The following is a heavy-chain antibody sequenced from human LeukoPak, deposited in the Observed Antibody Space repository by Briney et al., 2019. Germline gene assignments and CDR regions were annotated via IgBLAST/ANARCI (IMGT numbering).Heavy chain of an antibody. J-gene: IGHJ4*02. CDR3: ATSTLGRSYYRDYFDY. CDR1: GYTLTELS. V-gene: IGHV1-24*01. CDR2: FDPEDGET. Sequence: GASVKVSCKVSGYTLTELSMHWVRQAPGKGLEWMGGFDPEDGETIYAQKFQGRVTMTEDTSTDTAYMELSSLRCEDTAVYYCATSTLGRSYYRDYFDYWGQGTLVTVSS. D-gene: IGHD1-26*01.